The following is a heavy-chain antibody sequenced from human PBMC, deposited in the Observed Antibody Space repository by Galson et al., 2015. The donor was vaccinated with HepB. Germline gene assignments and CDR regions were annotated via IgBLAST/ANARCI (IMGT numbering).Heavy chain of an antibody. Sequence: SVKVSCEASGGTFSTSAFDWGRQAPGQGLEWMGRILPIRDLANYAQKFQGRVTITADKSTSTAYMELTNLRSEDTALYYCSRGAVPAANAPFDYWGQGTLVTVSS. CDR3: SRGAVPAANAPFDY. CDR1: GGTFSTSA. V-gene: IGHV1-69*04. D-gene: IGHD2-2*01. J-gene: IGHJ4*02. CDR2: ILPIRDLA.